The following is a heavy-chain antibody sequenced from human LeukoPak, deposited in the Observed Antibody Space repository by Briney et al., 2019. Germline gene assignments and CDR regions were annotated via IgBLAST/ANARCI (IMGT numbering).Heavy chain of an antibody. CDR1: GFTFSSYS. CDR2: ISSSSSYI. D-gene: IGHD3-16*02. V-gene: IGHV3-21*01. J-gene: IGHJ5*02. CDR3: ARDLSPNAPLSS. Sequence: GGSLRLSCAASGFTFSSYSMNWVRPAPGKGLEWVSSISSSSSYIYCADSVKGRFTISRDNAKNSLYLQMNSLRAEDTAVYYCARDLSPNAPLSSWGQGTLVTVSS.